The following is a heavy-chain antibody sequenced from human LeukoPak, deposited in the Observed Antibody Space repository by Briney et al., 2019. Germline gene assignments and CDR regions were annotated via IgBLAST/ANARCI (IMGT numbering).Heavy chain of an antibody. CDR3: ARDGGWQQLVYYFDY. CDR2: IYSDAINT. Sequence: GGSLRLSCAASGFTFSSYGMHWVRQAPGEGLEWVAYIYSDAINTKYADSVKGRFTVSRDNSKNTLYLQMNSLRAEDTAVYYCARDGGWQQLVYYFDYWGQGTLVTVSS. D-gene: IGHD6-13*01. CDR1: GFTFSSYG. V-gene: IGHV3-30*19. J-gene: IGHJ4*02.